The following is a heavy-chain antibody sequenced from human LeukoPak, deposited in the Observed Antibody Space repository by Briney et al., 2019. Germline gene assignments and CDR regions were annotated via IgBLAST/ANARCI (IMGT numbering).Heavy chain of an antibody. Sequence: GGPLRLSCAASGFTFSSYEMNWVRQAPGKGLECVANIKEDGSEKYYVDSVKGRFTISRDNAKDSVYLQLNSLRVEDTAIYYCARAYGDYWGQGTLVTVSS. CDR2: IKEDGSEK. V-gene: IGHV3-7*01. D-gene: IGHD7-27*01. CDR3: ARAYGDY. CDR1: GFTFSSYE. J-gene: IGHJ4*02.